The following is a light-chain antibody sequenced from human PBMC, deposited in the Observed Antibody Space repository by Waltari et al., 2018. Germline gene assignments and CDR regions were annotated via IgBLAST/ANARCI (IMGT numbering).Light chain of an antibody. V-gene: IGKV1-33*01. Sequence: DIQMTQSPSSKPASVGDRVTITCQASQNINNHLAWYQQKPGKTPTPPIYEASNLEPGVPSRFSGSGSGTDFTFTIRSLQPEDFATYYCQQYETLPLTFGGGTEVAI. J-gene: IGKJ4*01. CDR3: QQYETLPLT. CDR2: EAS. CDR1: QNINNH.